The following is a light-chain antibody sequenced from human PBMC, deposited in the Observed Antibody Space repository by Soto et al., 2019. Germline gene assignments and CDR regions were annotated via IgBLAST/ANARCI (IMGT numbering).Light chain of an antibody. CDR1: SSNIGAGYD. CDR3: QSYDSSLSGLWV. V-gene: IGLV1-40*01. Sequence: QSVLTQPPSVSGAPGQRVTISCTGSSSNIGAGYDVHWYQQLPGTAPKLLIYGNSNRPSGVPDRFSGSKSGTSASLAITGLQAEDEDEYYCQSYDSSLSGLWVFGGGTKLTVL. J-gene: IGLJ3*02. CDR2: GNS.